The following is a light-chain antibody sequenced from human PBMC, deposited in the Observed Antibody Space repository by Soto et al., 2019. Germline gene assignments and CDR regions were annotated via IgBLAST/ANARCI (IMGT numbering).Light chain of an antibody. Sequence: DIQMTQSPSTLSASVGDRVTITCRASQSITSWLAWYQQKPGKAPKLLIYQASTLESGVPSRFSGSRSGTEFTLTISSLQPDDFATYYCQQYDSFSFTFGQGTKVEIK. V-gene: IGKV1-5*03. CDR1: QSITSW. CDR2: QAS. J-gene: IGKJ1*01. CDR3: QQYDSFSFT.